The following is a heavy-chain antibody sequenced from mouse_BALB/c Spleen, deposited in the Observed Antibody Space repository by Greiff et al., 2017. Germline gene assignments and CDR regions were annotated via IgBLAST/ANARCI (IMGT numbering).Heavy chain of an antibody. D-gene: IGHD1-2*01. V-gene: IGHV5-6-5*01. J-gene: IGHJ2*01. Sequence: EVKLVESGGGLVKPGGSLKLSCAASGFTFSSYAMSWVRQTPEKRLEWVASISSGGSTYYPDSVKGRFTISRDNARNILYLQMSSLRSEDTAMYYCARGSDYGYPFDYWGQGTTLTVSS. CDR3: ARGSDYGYPFDY. CDR1: GFTFSSYA. CDR2: ISSGGST.